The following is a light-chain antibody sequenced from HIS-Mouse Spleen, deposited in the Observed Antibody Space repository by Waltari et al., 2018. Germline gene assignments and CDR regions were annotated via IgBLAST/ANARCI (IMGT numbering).Light chain of an antibody. CDR3: CSYAGSSTWV. Sequence: QSALTQPASVSGSPGQSITISCTGTSSDVGSYNLVSWYQQHPGKAPKLMIYEGSKRRSGVSNGFSGSKSGNTASLTISGLQAEDEADYYCCSYAGSSTWVFGGGTKLTVL. CDR1: SSDVGSYNL. V-gene: IGLV2-23*01. CDR2: EGS. J-gene: IGLJ3*02.